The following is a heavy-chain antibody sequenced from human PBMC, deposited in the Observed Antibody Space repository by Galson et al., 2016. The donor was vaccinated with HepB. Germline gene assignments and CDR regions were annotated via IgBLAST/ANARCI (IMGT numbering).Heavy chain of an antibody. CDR2: GNNDGSDT. J-gene: IGHJ4*02. V-gene: IGHV3-74*01. CDR1: RFTFSTSW. CDR3: AKGARGYLDY. Sequence: SLRLSCAASRFTFSTSWMHWVRQAPGEGLVWVSIGNNDGSDTRYADSVKGRFTISRDNAKNTLFLQMNSLRVEDTAVYYCAKGARGYLDYWGQGTLVTVSS.